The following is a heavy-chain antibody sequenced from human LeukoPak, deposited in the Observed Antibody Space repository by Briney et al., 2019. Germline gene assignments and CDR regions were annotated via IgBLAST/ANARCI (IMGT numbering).Heavy chain of an antibody. J-gene: IGHJ4*02. Sequence: ASVKVSCKASGYSFTSNYIHWVRQAPGQGLEWMGMIYPRDGSTSYAQKFQGRVTITRDSSASTAYMELSSLTSEDTAVYYCARGIWSARTVDYYLDYWGQGTLVTVSS. V-gene: IGHV1-46*01. CDR1: GYSFTSNY. CDR3: ARGIWSARTVDYYLDY. CDR2: IYPRDGST. D-gene: IGHD2-21*01.